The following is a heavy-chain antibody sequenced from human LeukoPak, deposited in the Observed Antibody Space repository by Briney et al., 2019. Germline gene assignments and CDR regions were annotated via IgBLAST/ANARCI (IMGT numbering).Heavy chain of an antibody. CDR2: ISGSGVMT. Sequence: PGGSLRLSCAASGFTFSNAWMSWVRQAPGKGLEWVATISGSGVMTYYADSVKGRFTVSGDNSKNTVYLQMSSLTAADTAVYYCAKDRSIGTYYTFDHWGQGTLVTVSS. CDR3: AKDRSIGTYYTFDH. D-gene: IGHD1-26*01. V-gene: IGHV3-23*01. J-gene: IGHJ4*02. CDR1: GFTFSNAW.